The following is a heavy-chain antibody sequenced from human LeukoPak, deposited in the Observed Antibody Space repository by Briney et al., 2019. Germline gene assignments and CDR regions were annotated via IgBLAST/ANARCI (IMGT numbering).Heavy chain of an antibody. CDR2: VYYTGST. Sequence: PSETLSLTCTVSGGPISSYYWSWVRQPPGKGLEWIGFVYYTGSTNYSPSLKSRVTISVDTSKNQFSLKLRSVTAADTAAYYCARISSSNWYNERGAFDVWGQGTMVTVSS. D-gene: IGHD6-13*01. J-gene: IGHJ3*01. V-gene: IGHV4-59*01. CDR1: GGPISSYY. CDR3: ARISSSNWYNERGAFDV.